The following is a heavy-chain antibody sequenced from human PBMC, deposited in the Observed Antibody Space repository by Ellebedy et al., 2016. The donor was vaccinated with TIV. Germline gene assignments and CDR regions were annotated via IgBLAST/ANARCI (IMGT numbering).Heavy chain of an antibody. J-gene: IGHJ4*02. Sequence: GESLKISCAASGFTFSSYAMHWVRQAPGKGLEWVAVISYDGSNKYYADSVKGRFTISRDNSKDTLYLQMNSLRAEDTAVYYCASLWGVAGRETDYWGQGTLVTVSS. D-gene: IGHD6-19*01. CDR3: ASLWGVAGRETDY. CDR2: ISYDGSNK. V-gene: IGHV3-30-3*01. CDR1: GFTFSSYA.